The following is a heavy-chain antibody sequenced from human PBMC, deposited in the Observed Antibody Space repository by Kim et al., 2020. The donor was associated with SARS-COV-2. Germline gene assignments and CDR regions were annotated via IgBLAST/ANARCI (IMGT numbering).Heavy chain of an antibody. V-gene: IGHV3-30*04. CDR2: ILYAGTNK. Sequence: GGSLRLSCAAPGFTFNDYAMHWVRQAPGKGLQWVAVILYAGTNKYYADSVKGRFTISRDNSKNTLYLQMHSLRTEDTSVYYCARARFRYCSGGCCYDLGYWGQGTLVTVSS. CDR3: ARARFRYCSGGCCYDLGY. CDR1: GFTFNDYA. D-gene: IGHD2-15*01. J-gene: IGHJ4*02.